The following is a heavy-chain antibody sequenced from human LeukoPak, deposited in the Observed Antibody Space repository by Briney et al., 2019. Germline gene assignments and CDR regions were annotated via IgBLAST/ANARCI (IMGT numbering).Heavy chain of an antibody. Sequence: ASVKVSCKASGYTFTSYDINWVRQATGQGLERMGWMNPNSGNTGYAQKFQGRVTMTRNTSISTAYMELSSLRSEDTAVYYCARGGLGRPRWYDFWSGYPYYYYYGMDVWGQGTTVTVSS. CDR2: MNPNSGNT. D-gene: IGHD3-3*01. CDR3: ARGGLGRPRWYDFWSGYPYYYYYGMDV. J-gene: IGHJ6*02. V-gene: IGHV1-8*01. CDR1: GYTFTSYD.